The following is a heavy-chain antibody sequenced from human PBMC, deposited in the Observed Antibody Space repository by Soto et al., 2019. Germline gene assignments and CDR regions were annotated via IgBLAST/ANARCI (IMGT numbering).Heavy chain of an antibody. CDR1: GFTFANSW. CDR2: IKEDVSET. J-gene: IGHJ6*02. CDR3: AREARPDVLRDLLFRQMAKNWGGDPSRGIGHYSYGMDV. V-gene: IGHV3-7*03. D-gene: IGHD2-21*02. Sequence: LRLSCAASGFTFANSWMAWVRQAPGKGLEWVANIKEDVSETYYVDSRRGRFASSRDNAKSSLFLQMTGLRSADTAVYFCAREARPDVLRDLLFRQMAKNWGGDPSRGIGHYSYGMDVWGQGTTVTVSS.